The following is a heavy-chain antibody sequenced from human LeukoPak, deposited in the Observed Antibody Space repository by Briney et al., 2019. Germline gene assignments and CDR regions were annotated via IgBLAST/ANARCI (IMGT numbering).Heavy chain of an antibody. CDR3: ALIPYCTTATCYYFDY. J-gene: IGHJ4*02. CDR2: IIPILGIA. V-gene: IGHV1-69*04. CDR1: GGTFSSYA. Sequence: SVKVSCKASGGTFSSYAISWVRQAPGQGLEWMGRIIPILGIANYAQKFQGRVTMTADTSTSTAYMELRSLRSDDTAVYYCALIPYCTTATCYYFDYWGQGTLVTVSS. D-gene: IGHD2-2*01.